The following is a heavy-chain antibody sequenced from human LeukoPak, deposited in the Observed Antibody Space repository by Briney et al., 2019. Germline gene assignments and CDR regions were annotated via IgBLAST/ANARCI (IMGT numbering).Heavy chain of an antibody. Sequence: PGGSLRLSCAASGFTFSSYWMSWVRQAPGKGLEWVANIKQDGSEKYYVDSVKGRFTISRDNSKNTLYLQMNSLRAEDTAVYYCAKDTYGSGSSHFDYWGQGTLVTVSS. J-gene: IGHJ4*02. CDR3: AKDTYGSGSSHFDY. CDR2: IKQDGSEK. D-gene: IGHD3-10*01. V-gene: IGHV3-7*03. CDR1: GFTFSSYW.